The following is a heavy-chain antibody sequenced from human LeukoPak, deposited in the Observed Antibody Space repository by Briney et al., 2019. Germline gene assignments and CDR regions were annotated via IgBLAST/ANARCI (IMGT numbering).Heavy chain of an antibody. V-gene: IGHV1-18*01. CDR1: GYTFTSYG. CDR3: ARDPPYSAGATLDDY. D-gene: IGHD1-26*01. CDR2: ISAYNGNT. J-gene: IGHJ4*02. Sequence: ASVKVSCKASGYTFTSYGISWVQQAPGQGLEWMGWISAYNGNTNYAQKLQGRVTMTTDTSTSTAYMELRSLRSDDTAVYYCARDPPYSAGATLDDYWGQGTLVTVSS.